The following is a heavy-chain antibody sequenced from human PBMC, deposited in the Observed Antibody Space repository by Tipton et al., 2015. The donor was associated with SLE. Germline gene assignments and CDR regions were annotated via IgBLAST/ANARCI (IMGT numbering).Heavy chain of an antibody. CDR2: ISKDGYEE. CDR3: ARGPDYGRRTDCLNP. CDR1: GFIFSRHW. V-gene: IGHV3-7*04. Sequence: SLRLSCEGSGFIFSRHWMTWVRQAPGKGLEWVADISKDGYEEYYVDSVKGRFTISRDNARNSLYLQMNSLRVEDTAVYYCARGPDYGRRTDCLNPWGQGILVTVSS. D-gene: IGHD4/OR15-4a*01. J-gene: IGHJ5*02.